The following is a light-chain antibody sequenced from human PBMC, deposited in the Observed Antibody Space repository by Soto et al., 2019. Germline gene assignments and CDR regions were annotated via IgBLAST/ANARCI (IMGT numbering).Light chain of an antibody. Sequence: QSALTQPASLSGSPGQSLTISCTGTSSDIGAYNYVSWYQQHPGKAPKLLIYEVSNRPSGISNRFSGSKSGNTASLTISGLQAEDEGDYYCTSKRRSSTFVFGTGTKVTVL. CDR2: EVS. CDR3: TSKRRSSTFV. V-gene: IGLV2-14*01. J-gene: IGLJ1*01. CDR1: SSDIGAYNY.